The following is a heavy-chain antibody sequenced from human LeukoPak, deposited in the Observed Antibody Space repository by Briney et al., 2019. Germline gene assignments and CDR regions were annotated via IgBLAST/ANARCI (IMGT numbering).Heavy chain of an antibody. V-gene: IGHV1-2*02. J-gene: IGHJ4*02. CDR1: GYTFTGYY. D-gene: IGHD5-12*01. Sequence: GASVKVSCKASGYTFTGYYMHWVRQAPGQGLEWMGWINPNSGGTNYAQKFQGRVTMTRDTSISTAYMELSRLRSDDTAVYYCARDASPPVVATMYPDYWGQGTLVTVSS. CDR2: INPNSGGT. CDR3: ARDASPPVVATMYPDY.